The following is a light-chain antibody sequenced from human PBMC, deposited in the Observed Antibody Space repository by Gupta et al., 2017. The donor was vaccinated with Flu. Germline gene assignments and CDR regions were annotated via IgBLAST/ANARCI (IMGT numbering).Light chain of an antibody. CDR3: MQALQTPPFT. J-gene: IGKJ2*01. CDR2: LLS. V-gene: IGKV2-28*01. Sequence: EIVMTQSPLSLTVRPGEPASISCRSSQSLLDSDGYNYLDWYVQRPGQSLQVLLYLLSNRASGAVDRVTGSGAGTSFTLNFTSVEAEEVGVYYYMQALQTPPFTFGQGTKL. CDR1: QSLLDSDGYNY.